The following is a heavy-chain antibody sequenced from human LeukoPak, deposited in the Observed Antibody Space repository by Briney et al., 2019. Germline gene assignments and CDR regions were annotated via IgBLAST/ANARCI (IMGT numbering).Heavy chain of an antibody. V-gene: IGHV3-11*01. CDR2: ISSSGSTI. CDR3: AAGAAAGIDF. J-gene: IGHJ4*02. Sequence: PGGSLRLSCAASGFTFSDCYMSWIRRAPGKGLECVSYISSSGSTISYADSVKGRFTISRDNAKNSLYLQMNSLRVEDTAVYYCAAGAAAGIDFWGQGTLVTVSS. CDR1: GFTFSDCY. D-gene: IGHD6-13*01.